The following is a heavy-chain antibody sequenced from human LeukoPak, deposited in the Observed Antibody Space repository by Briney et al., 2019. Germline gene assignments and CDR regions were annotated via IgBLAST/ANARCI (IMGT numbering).Heavy chain of an antibody. Sequence: KPSETLSLTCTVSGGSISSSSYYWGWIRQPPGKGLEWIGSIYYSGSTYYNPSLKSRVTISVDTSKNQFSLKLSSVTAADTAVYYCARRFAKGVRAVAYYFDYWGQGTLVTVSS. CDR3: ARRFAKGVRAVAYYFDY. J-gene: IGHJ4*02. V-gene: IGHV4-39*01. D-gene: IGHD2-15*01. CDR1: GGSISSSSYY. CDR2: IYYSGST.